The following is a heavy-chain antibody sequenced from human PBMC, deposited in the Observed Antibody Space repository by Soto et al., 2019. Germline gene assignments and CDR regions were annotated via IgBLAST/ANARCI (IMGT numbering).Heavy chain of an antibody. V-gene: IGHV1-24*01. D-gene: IGHD3-22*01. CDR1: GYTLTELS. Sequence: ASVKVSCKVSGYTLTELSMHWVRQAPGKGLEWMGGFDPEDGETIYAQKFQGRVTMTEDTSTDTAYMELSSLRSEDTAVYYCATFSEYYYDSSGYRPPFDYWGQGTLVTVSS. J-gene: IGHJ4*02. CDR2: FDPEDGET. CDR3: ATFSEYYYDSSGYRPPFDY.